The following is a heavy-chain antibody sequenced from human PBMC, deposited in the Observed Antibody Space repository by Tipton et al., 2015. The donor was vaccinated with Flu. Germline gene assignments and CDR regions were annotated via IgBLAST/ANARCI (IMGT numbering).Heavy chain of an antibody. J-gene: IGHJ4*02. V-gene: IGHV4-61*01. D-gene: IGHD1-26*01. CDR1: GGSVSNSNYY. CDR2: ILYSGSA. Sequence: GLVKPSETVSLTCTVSGGSVSNSNYYWHWIRQPPGKGLEWIGNILYSGSANYNPSLESRLTISVDTSKNQFSLRLTSVTAADTAIYYCAGGPGGNYYHYWGQGTLVTVSS. CDR3: AGGPGGNYYHY.